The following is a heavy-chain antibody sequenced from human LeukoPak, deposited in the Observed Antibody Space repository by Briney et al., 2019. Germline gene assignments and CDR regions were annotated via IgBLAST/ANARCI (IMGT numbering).Heavy chain of an antibody. CDR1: GYDFSAKW. V-gene: IGHV5-51*01. D-gene: IGHD4-17*01. J-gene: IGHJ5*02. CDR3: ARLAPDYADYWFDP. Sequence: GESLKISCRTSGYDFSAKWVAWLRQMPGKGLEWMGIIYPTDSITRYSPSFQGHVTISADTSISTAYLQWTSLKPSDTAIYYCARLAPDYADYWFDPWGQGTLVTVSP. CDR2: IYPTDSIT.